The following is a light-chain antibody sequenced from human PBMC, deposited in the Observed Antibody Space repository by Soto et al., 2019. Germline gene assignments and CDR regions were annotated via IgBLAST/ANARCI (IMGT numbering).Light chain of an antibody. J-gene: IGKJ4*01. CDR3: QQYGSALPLT. Sequence: EIVLTQSPGTLSLSPGEGVTLSCRASETLSSSYLHWYQQKPGQAPRLIIFGASNRATGVPDRFSGSASGTKFTLTISRLEPEDFAVYYCQQYGSALPLTFGGGTRVETK. CDR1: ETLSSSY. CDR2: GAS. V-gene: IGKV3-20*01.